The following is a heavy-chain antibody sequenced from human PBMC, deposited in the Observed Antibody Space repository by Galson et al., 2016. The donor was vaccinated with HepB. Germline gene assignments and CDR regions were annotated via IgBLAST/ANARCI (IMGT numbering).Heavy chain of an antibody. CDR3: ATDPIVGVPDYFDY. J-gene: IGHJ4*02. Sequence: SLRLSCAVSGFTFSNYAMHWVRQAPGKGLEWVAVTDGTIKYYADSVKGRFTISRDDSKSTLYLQMDRLRAEDTAVYYCATDPIVGVPDYFDYWGQGTLVTVSS. V-gene: IGHV3-30-3*01. CDR2: TDGTIK. D-gene: IGHD1-26*01. CDR1: GFTFSNYA.